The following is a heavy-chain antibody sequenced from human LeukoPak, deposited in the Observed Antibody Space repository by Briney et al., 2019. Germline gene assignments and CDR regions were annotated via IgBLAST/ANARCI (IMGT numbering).Heavy chain of an antibody. CDR1: GFTFSSYA. D-gene: IGHD6-13*01. V-gene: IGHV3-15*01. CDR2: IKSNTEGGAT. Sequence: SLRLSCSASGFTFSSYAMHWVRQAPGKGLEWVGRIKSNTEGGATEYAAPLKGRFTISRDDSKNTLYLQMNGLKTEDTAVYYCTTHAATGTWWGQGTLVIVSS. J-gene: IGHJ4*02. CDR3: TTHAATGTW.